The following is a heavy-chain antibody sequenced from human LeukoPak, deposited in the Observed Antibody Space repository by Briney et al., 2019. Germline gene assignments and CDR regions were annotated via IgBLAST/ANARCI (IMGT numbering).Heavy chain of an antibody. CDR1: GGTFSSYA. CDR3: ARSSRDGYDLDYFDY. CDR2: IIPIFGTV. J-gene: IGHJ4*02. Sequence: SVKVSCKASGGTFSSYAISWVRQAPGQGLEWMGGIIPIFGTVNYAQKFQGRVMITADESTSTAYMELSSLRSEDTAVYYCARSSRDGYDLDYFDYWGQGTLVTVSS. D-gene: IGHD5-24*01. V-gene: IGHV1-69*13.